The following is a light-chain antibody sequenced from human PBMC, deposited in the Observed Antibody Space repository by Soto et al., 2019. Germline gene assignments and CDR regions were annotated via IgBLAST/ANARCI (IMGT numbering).Light chain of an antibody. CDR1: QSISSY. CDR3: QQSYRTPHT. Sequence: DIQMTQSPSSLSASVGDRVTITCRASQSISSYLNWYQQKPGKAPKLLIYAASSLQGGVPSRFSGSGSGTDFTLTISSLQPEDFATYYCQQSYRTPHTFGQGTKLEIK. V-gene: IGKV1-39*01. J-gene: IGKJ2*01. CDR2: AAS.